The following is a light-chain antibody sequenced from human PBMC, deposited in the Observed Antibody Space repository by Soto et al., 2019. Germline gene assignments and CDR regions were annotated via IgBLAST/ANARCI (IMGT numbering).Light chain of an antibody. CDR2: GAS. V-gene: IGKV3D-15*01. Sequence: EIVLTQSPGTLSLSPGERATLSCRASRSVSNNYLAWYQQKPGQAPRLLIYGASNRATGIPDRFSGSGSGTEFTLTISSLQSEDFALYYCQQYNTWPPTFGQGTKVDIK. CDR3: QQYNTWPPT. CDR1: RSVSNN. J-gene: IGKJ1*01.